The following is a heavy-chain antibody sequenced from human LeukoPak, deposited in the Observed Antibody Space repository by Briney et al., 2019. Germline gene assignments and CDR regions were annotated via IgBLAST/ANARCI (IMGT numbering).Heavy chain of an antibody. J-gene: IGHJ4*02. CDR3: ASSYGDYVLWVY. Sequence: GASVKVSCKASGGTFSSYAISWVRQAPGQGREWMGGIIPIFGTANYAQKFQGRVTITADESTSTAYMELSSLRSEDTAVYYCASSYGDYVLWVYWGQGTLVTVSS. CDR2: IIPIFGTA. D-gene: IGHD4-17*01. V-gene: IGHV1-69*13. CDR1: GGTFSSYA.